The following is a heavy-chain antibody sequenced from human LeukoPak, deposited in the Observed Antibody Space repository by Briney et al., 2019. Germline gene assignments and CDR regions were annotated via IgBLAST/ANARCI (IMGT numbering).Heavy chain of an antibody. CDR1: GYTFTGYY. J-gene: IGHJ1*01. V-gene: IGHV1-2*04. Sequence: GASVKVSCKASGYTFTGYYMHWVRQAPGQGLEWMGWINPNSGGTKYAQKFLGWVTLTRDTSISTANMELSRLTSDDTAVYYCARGTSGWSEYFQHWGQGTPVTVSS. CDR3: ARGTSGWSEYFQH. CDR2: INPNSGGT. D-gene: IGHD6-19*01.